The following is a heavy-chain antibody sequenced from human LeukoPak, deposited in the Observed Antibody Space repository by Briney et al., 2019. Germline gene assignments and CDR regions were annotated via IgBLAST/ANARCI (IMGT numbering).Heavy chain of an antibody. CDR2: IRYDGSNK. J-gene: IGHJ4*02. CDR3: ANPLVRNPIGGY. CDR1: GFTFSSYG. V-gene: IGHV3-30*02. Sequence: GGSLRLSCAASGFTFSSYGMHWVRQAPGKGLEWVAFIRYDGSNKYYADSVKGRFTISRDNSKNTLYLQMNSLRAEDTAVYYCANPLVRNPIGGYWGQRTLVTVSS. D-gene: IGHD2-2*01.